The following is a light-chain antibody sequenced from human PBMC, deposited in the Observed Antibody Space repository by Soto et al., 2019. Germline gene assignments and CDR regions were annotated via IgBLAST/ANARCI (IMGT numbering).Light chain of an antibody. CDR2: AAS. CDR3: QQYGSSSTWT. Sequence: LSLSPGERATLSCRASQSVSSAYLAWYQHKPGQPPTLLIYAASSRVTGIPDRFSGRGSGTDFTLTISRLEPEDFAVYYCQQYGSSSTWTFGQGTKVEIK. J-gene: IGKJ1*01. CDR1: QSVSSAY. V-gene: IGKV3-20*01.